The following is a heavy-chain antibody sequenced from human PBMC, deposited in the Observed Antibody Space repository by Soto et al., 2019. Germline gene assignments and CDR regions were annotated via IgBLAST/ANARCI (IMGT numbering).Heavy chain of an antibody. J-gene: IGHJ4*02. D-gene: IGHD6-19*01. V-gene: IGHV4-39*01. CDR3: ARRTVNIRTFYSGLKTHCFDY. Sequence: SETLSLTCTVSGGSISSSSYYWGWIRQPPGKGMEWIGSIYYSGSTYYNPSLQSRVAISVDTSKNQFSLKLKPVTAADTAIYYCARRTVNIRTFYSGLKTHCFDYWGQGAPVTV. CDR1: GGSISSSSYY. CDR2: IYYSGST.